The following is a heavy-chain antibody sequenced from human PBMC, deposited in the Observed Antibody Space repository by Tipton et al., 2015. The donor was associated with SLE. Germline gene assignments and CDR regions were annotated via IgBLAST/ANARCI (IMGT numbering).Heavy chain of an antibody. D-gene: IGHD6-13*01. CDR3: ARNYVGAAAASSGMDV. J-gene: IGHJ6*02. CDR1: GDSISSGGYS. Sequence: TLSLTCAVSGDSISSGGYSWSWIRQPPGKGLEWIGYIYHSGSTYYNPSLKSRVTISVDRSKNQFSLKLSSVTAADTAVYYCARNYVGAAAASSGMDVWGQGTTVTVSS. CDR2: IYHSGST. V-gene: IGHV4-30-2*01.